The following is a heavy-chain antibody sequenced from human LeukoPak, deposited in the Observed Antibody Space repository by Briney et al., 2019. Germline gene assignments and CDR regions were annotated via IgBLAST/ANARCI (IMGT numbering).Heavy chain of an antibody. J-gene: IGHJ4*02. Sequence: SETLSLTCTVSGGSISSGGYYWSWIRQPPGKGLEWIGYIYHSGSTYYNPSLKSRVTISVDTSKNQFSLKLSSVTAADTAVYYCARGIIDYGGVRRPIHYFDYWGQGTLVTVSS. CDR1: GGSISSGGYY. CDR2: IYHSGST. V-gene: IGHV4-30-2*01. CDR3: ARGIIDYGGVRRPIHYFDY. D-gene: IGHD4-23*01.